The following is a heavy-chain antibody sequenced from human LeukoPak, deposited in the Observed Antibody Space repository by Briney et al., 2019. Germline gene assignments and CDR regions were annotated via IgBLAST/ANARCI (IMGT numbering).Heavy chain of an antibody. CDR1: GGTFSSYA. Sequence: ASVKVSCKASGGTFSSYAISWVRQAPGQGLEWMGGIIPIFGTANYAHKFQGRVTITTDESTSTAYMELSSLRSEDTAVYYCARGDCSSTSCRYYYYMDVWGKGTTVTVSS. D-gene: IGHD2-2*01. CDR3: ARGDCSSTSCRYYYYMDV. J-gene: IGHJ6*03. CDR2: IIPIFGTA. V-gene: IGHV1-69*05.